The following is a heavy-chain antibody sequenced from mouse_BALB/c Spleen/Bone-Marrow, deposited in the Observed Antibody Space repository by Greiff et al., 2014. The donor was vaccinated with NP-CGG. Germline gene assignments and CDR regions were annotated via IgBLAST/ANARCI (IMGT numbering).Heavy chain of an antibody. CDR2: INPYNGGT. V-gene: IGHV1-18*01. CDR1: GYSFTGYT. J-gene: IGHJ4*01. D-gene: IGHD1-1*01. CDR3: ARWDYYGYAMDY. Sequence: VQLQQSGPELVKPGASMKISCKASGYSFTGYTMNWVKQSHGRNLEWTGLINPYNGGTSYNQKFMGKATLTVDKSSSTAYMELLSLTSEDSAVYYCARWDYYGYAMDYWGQGTSVTASS.